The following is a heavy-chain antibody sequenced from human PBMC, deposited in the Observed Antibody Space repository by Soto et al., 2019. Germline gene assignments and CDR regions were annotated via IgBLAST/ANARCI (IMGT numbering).Heavy chain of an antibody. D-gene: IGHD6-19*01. J-gene: IGHJ4*02. CDR1: GFTFSSYA. V-gene: IGHV3-23*01. CDR2: ISAGGGST. Sequence: GGSLRLSCAASGFTFSSYAMSWVRQAPGKGLEWVSAISAGGGSTYYADSVKGRFTISRDNSKNTLYLQMDSLRAEDTAVYYCAKRTLYSSAWYHFDYWGQGTLVTVSP. CDR3: AKRTLYSSAWYHFDY.